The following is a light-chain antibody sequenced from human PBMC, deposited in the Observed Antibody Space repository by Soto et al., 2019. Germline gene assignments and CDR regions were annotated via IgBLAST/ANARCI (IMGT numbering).Light chain of an antibody. CDR2: DVS. V-gene: IGLV2-11*01. Sequence: QSALTQPRSVSGSPGQSVTISCTGTSSDVGGYKYVSWYQQHPGKAPKLVIYDVSKRPSGVPDRFSGSKSGNTASLTISGLQADDEADYYCCSYAGSSLWVFGGGTKVTAL. CDR3: CSYAGSSLWV. CDR1: SSDVGGYKY. J-gene: IGLJ3*02.